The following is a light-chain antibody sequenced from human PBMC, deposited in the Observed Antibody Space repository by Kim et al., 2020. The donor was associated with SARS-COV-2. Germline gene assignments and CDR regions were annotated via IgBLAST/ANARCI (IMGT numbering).Light chain of an antibody. CDR3: QQYNNWPSYT. Sequence: EIVMTQSPATLSVSPGERATLACRASQSVSSNLAWYQQKPAQAPRLLISGASTRATGIPARFSGSVSGTEFTLTISSLQSEDFAVYYCQQYNNWPSYTFGQGTKLEI. J-gene: IGKJ2*01. V-gene: IGKV3-15*01. CDR1: QSVSSN. CDR2: GAS.